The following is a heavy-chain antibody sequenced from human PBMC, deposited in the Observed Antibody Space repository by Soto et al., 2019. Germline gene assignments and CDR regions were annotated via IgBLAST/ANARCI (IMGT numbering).Heavy chain of an antibody. J-gene: IGHJ2*01. D-gene: IGHD3-10*01. V-gene: IGHV3-66*04. Sequence: EVQLVESGGGLVQPGGSLRLSCAASGFTVSSNYMSWVRQAPGKGPEWVSVIYSGGSTYYADSVKGRFTISRDNSKNTLYLQMNSLRAEDTAVYYCARPITMVRGEDLWGRGTLVTVSS. CDR3: ARPITMVRGEDL. CDR1: GFTVSSNY. CDR2: IYSGGST.